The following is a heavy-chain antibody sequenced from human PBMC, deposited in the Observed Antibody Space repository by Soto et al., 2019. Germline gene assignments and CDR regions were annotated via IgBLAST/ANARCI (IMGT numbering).Heavy chain of an antibody. Sequence: QLQLQESGPGLVKPSETLSLTCTVSGGSISSSSYYWGWIRQPPGKGLEWIGSIDYSGSTYYNPSLKSRVTISVDTSKNQFSLKLSSVTAADTAVYYCARRGRLGHAFDIWGQGTMVTVSS. CDR2: IDYSGST. J-gene: IGHJ3*02. CDR1: GGSISSSSYY. V-gene: IGHV4-39*01. D-gene: IGHD1-26*01. CDR3: ARRGRLGHAFDI.